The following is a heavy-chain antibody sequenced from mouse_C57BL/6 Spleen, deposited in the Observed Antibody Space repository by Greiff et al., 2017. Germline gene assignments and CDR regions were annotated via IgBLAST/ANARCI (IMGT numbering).Heavy chain of an antibody. V-gene: IGHV1-39*01. Sequence: VHVKQSGPELVKPGASVKISCKASGYSFTDYNMNWVKQSNGKSLEWIGVINPNYGTTSYNQKFKGKATLTVDQSSSTAYMQLNSLTSEDSAVYYCARWVDSSGYDAMDYCGQGTSVTVSS. D-gene: IGHD3-2*02. CDR2: INPNYGTT. CDR3: ARWVDSSGYDAMDY. CDR1: GYSFTDYN. J-gene: IGHJ4*01.